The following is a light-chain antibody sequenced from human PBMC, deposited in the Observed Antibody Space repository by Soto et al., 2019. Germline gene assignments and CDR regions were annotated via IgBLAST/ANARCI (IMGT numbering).Light chain of an antibody. CDR3: QQYYSYPRT. CDR2: AAS. CDR1: QGISSY. V-gene: IGKV1-8*01. J-gene: IGKJ1*01. Sequence: AIRMTQSPSSFSASTGDRVTITCRASQGISSYLAWYQQKPGKAPKLLNYAASTLQSGVPSRFSGSGSGTDFTLTISCLQSEDFATYYCQQYYSYPRTFGQGTKVEI.